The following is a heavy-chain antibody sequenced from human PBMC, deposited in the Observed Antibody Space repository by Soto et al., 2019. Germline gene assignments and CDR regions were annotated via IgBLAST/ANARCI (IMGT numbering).Heavy chain of an antibody. CDR3: ASPGEKSTSNYYYYGMDV. CDR2: IIPIFGTA. Sequence: QVQLVQSGAEVKKPGSSVKVSCKASGGTFSSYAISWVRQAPGQGLEWMGGIIPIFGTANYAQEFQGRVTITADEPTSTAYMKLSSLRSEDTAVYYCASPGEKSTSNYYYYGMDVWGQGTTVTVSS. CDR1: GGTFSSYA. V-gene: IGHV1-69*01. D-gene: IGHD3-10*01. J-gene: IGHJ6*02.